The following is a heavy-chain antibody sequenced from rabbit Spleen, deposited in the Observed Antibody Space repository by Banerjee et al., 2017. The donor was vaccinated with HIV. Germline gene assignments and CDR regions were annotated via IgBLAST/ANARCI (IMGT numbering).Heavy chain of an antibody. CDR2: IYAGSSGST. CDR1: GFDFSGGYY. D-gene: IGHD4-1*01. V-gene: IGHV1S40*01. Sequence: QSLEESGGDLVQPEGSLTLTCKASGFDFSGGYYMCWVRQAPGKGLEWIACIYAGSSGSTYYASWAKGRFTISKTSSTTVTLQMTSLTAADTAAYFCARDGYSRGWGIVLYYFNLWGQGTLVTVS. CDR3: ARDGYSRGWGIVLYYFNL. J-gene: IGHJ4*01.